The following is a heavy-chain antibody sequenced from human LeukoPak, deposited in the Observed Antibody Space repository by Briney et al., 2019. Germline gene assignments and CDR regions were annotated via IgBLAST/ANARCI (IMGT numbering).Heavy chain of an antibody. CDR3: ASLVRSSFDY. V-gene: IGHV4-39*01. CDR1: GGSISSSSYY. D-gene: IGHD3-10*01. Sequence: SETLSLTCTVSGGSISSSSYYWGWIRQPPGKGLEWIGSIYYSGGTYYNPSLKSRVTISVDTSKNQFSLKLSSVTAADTAVYYCASLVRSSFDYWGQGTLVTVSS. J-gene: IGHJ4*02. CDR2: IYYSGGT.